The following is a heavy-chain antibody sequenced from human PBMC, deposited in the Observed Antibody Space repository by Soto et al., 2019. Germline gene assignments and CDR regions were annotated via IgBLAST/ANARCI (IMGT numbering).Heavy chain of an antibody. CDR1: GGSISSGGYS. J-gene: IGHJ4*02. CDR2: IYHTGET. V-gene: IGHV4-30-2*01. D-gene: IGHD3-10*01. CDR3: ARGDGPGSSLGY. Sequence: QLQLQESGSGLVKPSQTLSLTCAVSGGSISSGGYSWSWIRQPPGRGLQWIGYIYHTGETYYNPSLESRLTISVDRYKTQFSPKLSSVTAADTAVYSCARGDGPGSSLGYWRQGTLVTVSS.